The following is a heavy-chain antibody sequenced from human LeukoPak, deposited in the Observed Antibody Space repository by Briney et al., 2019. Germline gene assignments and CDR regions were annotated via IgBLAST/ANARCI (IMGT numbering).Heavy chain of an antibody. CDR2: ISYDGGAK. Sequence: GGSLRLSCAASGFTFSNYGMLWVRQAPGEGLEWVALISYDGGAKYYGDPLKGRFTISRDNSKNTLFLQMNSLGAEDTAVYFCARGWGSNVYASALDIWGQGTMVTVSS. J-gene: IGHJ3*02. V-gene: IGHV3-33*05. CDR1: GFTFSNYG. CDR3: ARGWGSNVYASALDI. D-gene: IGHD3-16*01.